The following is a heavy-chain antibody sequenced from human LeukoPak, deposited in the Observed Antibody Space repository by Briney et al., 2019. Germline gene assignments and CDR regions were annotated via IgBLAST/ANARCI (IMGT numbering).Heavy chain of an antibody. D-gene: IGHD3-10*01. V-gene: IGHV1-2*02. Sequence: ASVKVSCKASGYTFTGYYMHWVRQAPGQGLEWMGWINPNSGGTNYAQKFQGRVTMTRDTSISTAYMELSRLRSDDTAVYYCARAWHYGSGSGVYYMDVWGKGTTVTISS. CDR3: ARAWHYGSGSGVYYMDV. J-gene: IGHJ6*03. CDR2: INPNSGGT. CDR1: GYTFTGYY.